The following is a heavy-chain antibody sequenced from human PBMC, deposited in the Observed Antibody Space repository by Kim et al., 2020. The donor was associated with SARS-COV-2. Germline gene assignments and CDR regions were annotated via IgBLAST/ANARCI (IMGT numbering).Heavy chain of an antibody. V-gene: IGHV4-31*03. J-gene: IGHJ4*02. D-gene: IGHD3-22*01. CDR3: ARVLYDDSRGWYFDY. CDR1: GGSISSGGYY. CDR2: IYYSGST. Sequence: SETLSLTCTVSGGSISSGGYYWSWIRQHPGKGLEWIGYIYYSGSTYYNPSLKSRVTISVDTSKNQFSLKLSSVTAADTAVYYCARVLYDDSRGWYFDYWGQGTLVTVSS.